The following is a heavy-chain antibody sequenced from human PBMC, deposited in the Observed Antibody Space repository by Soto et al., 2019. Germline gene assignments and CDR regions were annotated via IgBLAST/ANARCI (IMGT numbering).Heavy chain of an antibody. CDR2: ISGSGGST. J-gene: IGHJ4*02. CDR3: ASPPPYSYGYFGY. CDR1: GFTFSSYA. V-gene: IGHV3-23*01. Sequence: GGSLRLSCAASGFTFSSYAMSWVRQAPGKGLEWVSAISGSGGSTYYAGSVKGRFTISRDNSKNTLYLQMNSLRAEDTAVYYCASPPPYSYGYFGYWGQGTLVTVSS. D-gene: IGHD5-18*01.